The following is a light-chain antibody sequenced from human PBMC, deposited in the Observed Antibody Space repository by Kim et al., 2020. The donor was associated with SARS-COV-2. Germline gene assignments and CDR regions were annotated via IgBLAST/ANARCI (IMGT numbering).Light chain of an antibody. CDR2: DVI. CDR3: CSYAGNYIYV. V-gene: IGLV2-11*01. CDR1: SSDVGGYNY. Sequence: QSVTISCTGTSSDVGGYNYVSWYQQHPGKAPNVIIYDVIQRPSGVPNRFSGSKSGNTASLTISGLQAEDETDYYCCSYAGNYIYVFGTGTKVTVL. J-gene: IGLJ1*01.